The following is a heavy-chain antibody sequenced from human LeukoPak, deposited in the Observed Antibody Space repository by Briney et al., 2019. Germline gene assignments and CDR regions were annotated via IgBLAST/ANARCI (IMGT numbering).Heavy chain of an antibody. J-gene: IGHJ3*02. V-gene: IGHV1-2*06. CDR2: INPNSGGT. CDR3: ARVYCTNGVCYPGIYAFDI. Sequence: ASVKVSCKASGYTFTGYYMHWVRQAPGQGLEWVGRINPNSGGTNYAQKFQGRVTMTRDTSISTAYMELSRLRSDDTAVYYCARVYCTNGVCYPGIYAFDIWGQGTMVTVSS. D-gene: IGHD2-8*01. CDR1: GYTFTGYY.